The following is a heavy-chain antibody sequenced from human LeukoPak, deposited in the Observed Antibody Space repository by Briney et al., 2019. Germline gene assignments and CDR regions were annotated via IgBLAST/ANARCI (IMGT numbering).Heavy chain of an antibody. CDR3: ARLAAAGTTGYYYYMDV. CDR1: GASINNYY. V-gene: IGHV4-59*08. CDR2: IYYRGST. Sequence: SETLSLTCTVSGASINNYYWNWIRQPPGKGLEWVGYIYYRGSTSYNPSLKSRATISVDTSKNQFSLRLSSVTAADTAVYYCARLAAAGTTGYYYYMDVWGKGTTVTVSS. D-gene: IGHD6-13*01. J-gene: IGHJ6*03.